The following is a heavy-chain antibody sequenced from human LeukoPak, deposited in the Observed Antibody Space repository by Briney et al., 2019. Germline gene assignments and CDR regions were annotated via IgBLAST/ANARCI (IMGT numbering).Heavy chain of an antibody. CDR2: IHTSGST. CDR1: GYSISSGYY. Sequence: SETLSLTCTVSGYSISSGYYWSWIRQPAGKGLEWIGRIHTSGSTNYSPSLKSRVTMSVDTSKNQFSLKLSSVTAADTAVYYCARVDGWLSLDYWGQGTLVTVSS. J-gene: IGHJ4*02. V-gene: IGHV4-4*07. D-gene: IGHD3-9*01. CDR3: ARVDGWLSLDY.